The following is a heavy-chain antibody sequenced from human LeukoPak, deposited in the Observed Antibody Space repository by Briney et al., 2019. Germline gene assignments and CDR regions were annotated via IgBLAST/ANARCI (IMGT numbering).Heavy chain of an antibody. CDR2: ISSSSSYI. CDR1: GFTFSSYS. Sequence: GGSLILSCAASGFTFSSYSMNWVRQATGKGLEWVSSISSSSSYIYYADSVKGRFTISRDNAKNSLYLQMNSLRAEDTAVYYWARSTYIAAASGYWGQGTLVTVSS. V-gene: IGHV3-21*01. J-gene: IGHJ4*02. D-gene: IGHD6-13*01. CDR3: ARSTYIAAASGY.